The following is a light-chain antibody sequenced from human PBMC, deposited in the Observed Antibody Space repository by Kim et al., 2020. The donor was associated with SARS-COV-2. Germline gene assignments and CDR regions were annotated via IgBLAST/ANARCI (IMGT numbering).Light chain of an antibody. J-gene: IGKJ4*01. Sequence: RATINCNSIQGVLFSSNSKNCLAWYQQKPGQSPKLLIYWASTRESGVPDRFSGSGSGTDFTLTISSLQAEDVAVYYCHQHYSSPPTFGGGTRVEIK. V-gene: IGKV4-1*01. CDR2: WAS. CDR3: HQHYSSPPT. CDR1: QGVLFSSNSKNC.